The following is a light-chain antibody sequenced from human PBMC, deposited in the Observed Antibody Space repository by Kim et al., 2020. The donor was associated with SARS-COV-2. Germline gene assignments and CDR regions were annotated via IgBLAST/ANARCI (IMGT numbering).Light chain of an antibody. Sequence: SVSPGQTASITCSGGKLGDKYVGWYQQKPGQSPVLVIYQDTKRPSGIPERFSGSNSGNTATLTISGTQAMDEADYYCQAWDISTGVFGGGTQLTVL. J-gene: IGLJ2*01. V-gene: IGLV3-1*01. CDR1: KLGDKY. CDR2: QDT. CDR3: QAWDISTGV.